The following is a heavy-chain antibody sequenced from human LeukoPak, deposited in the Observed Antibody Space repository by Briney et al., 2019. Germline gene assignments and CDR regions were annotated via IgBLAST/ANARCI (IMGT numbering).Heavy chain of an antibody. CDR2: ISWNSGSI. Sequence: GRSLRLSCAASGFTFGDYAMHWVRQAPGKGLEWVSGISWNSGSIGYADSVKGRFTISRDNAKNSLYLQMNSLRAEDTALYYCAKDIGSSSLYGMDVWGQGTTVTVSS. CDR3: AKDIGSSSLYGMDV. D-gene: IGHD6-13*01. CDR1: GFTFGDYA. J-gene: IGHJ6*02. V-gene: IGHV3-9*01.